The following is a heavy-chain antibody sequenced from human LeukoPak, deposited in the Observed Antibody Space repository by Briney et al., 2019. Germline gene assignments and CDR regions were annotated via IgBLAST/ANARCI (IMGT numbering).Heavy chain of an antibody. Sequence: PSQTLSLTCTVSGGSISSGGYYWSWIRQHPGKGLEWIGYIYYSGSTYYNPSLKSRVTISVDTSKNQFSLKLSSVTAADTAVYYCARGMTPYYYDSSGYLDYWGQGTLVTVSS. J-gene: IGHJ4*02. D-gene: IGHD3-22*01. CDR1: GGSISSGGYY. V-gene: IGHV4-31*03. CDR3: ARGMTPYYYDSSGYLDY. CDR2: IYYSGST.